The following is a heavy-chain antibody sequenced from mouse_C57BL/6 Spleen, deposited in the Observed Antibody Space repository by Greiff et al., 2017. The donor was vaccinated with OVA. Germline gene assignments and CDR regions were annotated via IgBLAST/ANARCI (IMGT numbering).Heavy chain of an antibody. CDR2: IFPGSGST. J-gene: IGHJ4*01. Sequence: QVQLKESGPELVKPGASVKISCKASGYTFTDYYINWVKQRPGQGLEWIGWIFPGSGSTYYNEKFKGKATLTVDKSSSTAYMLRSSLTSEDSAVYFGARMRPYDYGVGYALDYWGQGTSVTVSS. V-gene: IGHV1-75*01. CDR3: ARMRPYDYGVGYALDY. D-gene: IGHD2-4*01. CDR1: GYTFTDYY.